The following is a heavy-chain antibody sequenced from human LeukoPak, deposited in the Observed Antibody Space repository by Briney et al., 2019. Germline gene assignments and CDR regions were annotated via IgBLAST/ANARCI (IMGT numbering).Heavy chain of an antibody. CDR2: ISYDGSNK. V-gene: IGHV3-30*04. CDR3: ARDSSPHYSSGWYTADY. D-gene: IGHD6-19*01. CDR1: GFTFSSYA. Sequence: LPGGSLRLSCAASGFTFSSYALHWVRQAPGKGLEWVVVISYDGSNKYYADPVKGRFTISRDNSKNTLYLQMNSLRAEDTAVYYCARDSSPHYSSGWYTADYWGQGTLVTVSS. J-gene: IGHJ4*02.